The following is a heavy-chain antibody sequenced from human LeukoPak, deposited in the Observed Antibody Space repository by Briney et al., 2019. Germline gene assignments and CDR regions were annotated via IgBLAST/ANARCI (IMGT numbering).Heavy chain of an antibody. CDR2: ISDIGSI. D-gene: IGHD2/OR15-2a*01. Sequence: GSLRLSCAASGFTFSRSWMSWVRQPPGKGLEWIAYISDIGSINYNPSLKSRVTISLDTSKNQFSLKLSSVTAADTAVYYCAGHHPRNTVDFWGQGTLVTVSS. CDR3: AGHHPRNTVDF. V-gene: IGHV4-59*08. J-gene: IGHJ4*02. CDR1: GFTFSRSW.